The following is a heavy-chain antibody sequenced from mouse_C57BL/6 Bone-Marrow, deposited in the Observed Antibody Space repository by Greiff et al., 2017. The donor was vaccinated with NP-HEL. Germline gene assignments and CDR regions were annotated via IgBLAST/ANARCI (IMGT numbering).Heavy chain of an antibody. V-gene: IGHV1-82*01. Sequence: QVQLQQSGPELVKPGASVKISCKASGYAFSSSWMNWVKQRPGKGLEWIGRIYPGDGDTNYNGKFKGKATLTADKSSSTAYMQLSSLTSEDSAVYFYARWKLLIDYSNYGPDWGQGTLVTVAA. CDR3: ARWKLLIDYSNYGPD. CDR1: GYAFSSSW. CDR2: IYPGDGDT. J-gene: IGHJ3*01. D-gene: IGHD2-5*01.